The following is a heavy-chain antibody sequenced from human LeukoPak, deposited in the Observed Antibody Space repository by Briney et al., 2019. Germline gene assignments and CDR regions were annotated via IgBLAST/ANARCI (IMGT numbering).Heavy chain of an antibody. CDR1: GGTFSSYA. CDR3: ARSGCYDILTGYYNYFDY. V-gene: IGHV1-69*05. D-gene: IGHD3-9*01. CDR2: IIPIFGTA. Sequence: ASVKVSCKASGGTFSSYAISWVRQAPGQGLEWMGGIIPIFGTANYAQKFQGRVTITTDESTSTAYMELSSLRSEDTAVYYCARSGCYDILTGYYNYFDYWGQGTLVTVSS. J-gene: IGHJ4*02.